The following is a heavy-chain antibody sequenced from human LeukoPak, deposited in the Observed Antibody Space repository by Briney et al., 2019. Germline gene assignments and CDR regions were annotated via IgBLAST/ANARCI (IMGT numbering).Heavy chain of an antibody. V-gene: IGHV3-33*01. CDR2: IWYDGTNK. CDR1: GFTFSSYG. D-gene: IGHD3-22*01. J-gene: IGHJ4*02. Sequence: GGSLRLSCVASGFTFSSYGMHRVRQAPGKGLEWVAVIWYDGTNKYYADSVKGRFTISRDSPKNTLNLQMNSLRAEDTAVYYCARAAYDNSGYLTLWGQGTLVTVSS. CDR3: ARAAYDNSGYLTL.